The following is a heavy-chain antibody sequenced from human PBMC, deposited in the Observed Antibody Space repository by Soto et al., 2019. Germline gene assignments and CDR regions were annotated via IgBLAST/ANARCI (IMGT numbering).Heavy chain of an antibody. CDR3: ARETRVASGSAIPRRNNWFDP. Sequence: QEQLVQSGAEVKKPGASVKVSCKASGYTFTGHYLHWVRQAPGQGLEWMGWINPNIGTTKYAQKFQGRFTMTRDTSISTAYMELSGLRSDDTALYYCARETRVASGSAIPRRNNWFDPWGLGTLVTVSS. CDR1: GYTFTGHY. J-gene: IGHJ5*02. CDR2: INPNIGTT. V-gene: IGHV1-2*02. D-gene: IGHD3-10*01.